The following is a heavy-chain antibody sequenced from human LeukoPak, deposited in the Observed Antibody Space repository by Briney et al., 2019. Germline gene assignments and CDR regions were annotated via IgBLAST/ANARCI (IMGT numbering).Heavy chain of an antibody. CDR3: AKVRRRDYYGSGSYLRTQYYGMDV. CDR1: GFTFSSYS. D-gene: IGHD3-10*01. V-gene: IGHV3-48*04. CDR2: ISSSSSTI. J-gene: IGHJ6*02. Sequence: GGSLRLSCAASGFTFSSYSMNWVRQAPGKGLEWVSYISSSSSTIYYADSVKGRFTISRDNAKNSLYLQMNSLRAEDTAVYYCAKVRRRDYYGSGSYLRTQYYGMDVWGQGTTVTVSS.